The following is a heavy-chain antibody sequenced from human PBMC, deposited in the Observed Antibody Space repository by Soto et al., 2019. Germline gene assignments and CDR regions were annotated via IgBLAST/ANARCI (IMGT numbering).Heavy chain of an antibody. CDR2: IKTDGSNT. J-gene: IGHJ3*01. CDR1: GFTFSSHW. CDR3: ASGVHNNYGFDV. Sequence: EVQLVESGGGLVQPGGSRRVSCAASGFTFSSHWMHWVRQSPGKGLVWVSRIKTDGSNTNYADSVKGRFTISRDNAKNTLYLEMNSLRAEDTAVYYCASGVHNNYGFDVWGQGTMVTVSS. V-gene: IGHV3-74*01. D-gene: IGHD1-1*01.